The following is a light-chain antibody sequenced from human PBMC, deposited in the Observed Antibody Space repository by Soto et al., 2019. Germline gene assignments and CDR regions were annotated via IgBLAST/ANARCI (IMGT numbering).Light chain of an antibody. J-gene: IGLJ1*01. Sequence: QSVLTQPASVSGSPGQSTTISCTGTSSDVGGYNYVSWYQQHPGKAPKLMLYEVSNRPSGISNRFSGSKSGNTASLTISGLQAEDEADYYCSSYTSSSTLCVFGTGTKVTVL. V-gene: IGLV2-14*01. CDR2: EVS. CDR1: SSDVGGYNY. CDR3: SSYTSSSTLCV.